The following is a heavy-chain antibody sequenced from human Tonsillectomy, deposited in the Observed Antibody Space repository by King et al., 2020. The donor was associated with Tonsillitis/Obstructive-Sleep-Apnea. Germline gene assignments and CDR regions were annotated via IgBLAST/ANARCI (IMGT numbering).Heavy chain of an antibody. Sequence: QLQESGPGLVKPSETLSLTCTVSGGSISSYYWSWIRQPPGKGLEWIGYIYYSGSTNYNPSLKSRVTISVDTSKNQFSLKLSSVTAADTAVYYCARESVLGYGSSTSCKSGMDVWGQGPTVTVSS. CDR2: IYYSGST. V-gene: IGHV4-59*01. CDR3: ARESVLGYGSSTSCKSGMDV. CDR1: GGSISSYY. J-gene: IGHJ6*02. D-gene: IGHD2-2*01.